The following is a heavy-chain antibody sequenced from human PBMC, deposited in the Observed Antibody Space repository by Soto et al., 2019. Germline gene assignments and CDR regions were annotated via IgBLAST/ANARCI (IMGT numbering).Heavy chain of an antibody. CDR1: GGSFNADW. Sequence: SETLSLTCTVSGGSFNADWWTWIRQPPGKGLEWIGYISYSGSTDYNPSLRGRATIALDTSKNQFSLTLNFLTAADPAVYYCAKHPTAAIRQIALYYWGQGPLVT. D-gene: IGHD6-13*01. V-gene: IGHV4-59*08. CDR3: AKHPTAAIRQIALYY. CDR2: ISYSGST. J-gene: IGHJ4*01.